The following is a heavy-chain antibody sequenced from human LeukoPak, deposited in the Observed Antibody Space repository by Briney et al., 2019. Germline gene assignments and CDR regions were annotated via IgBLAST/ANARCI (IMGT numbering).Heavy chain of an antibody. D-gene: IGHD3-22*01. Sequence: PGGSLRLSCAASVFTFSSYSMNWVRQAPGKGLEWVSSISSSSSYIYYADSVKGRFTISRDNAKNSLYLQMNSLRAEDTAVYYCARGSYDSSGYYGTYWGQGTLVTVSS. V-gene: IGHV3-21*01. J-gene: IGHJ4*02. CDR3: ARGSYDSSGYYGTY. CDR1: VFTFSSYS. CDR2: ISSSSSYI.